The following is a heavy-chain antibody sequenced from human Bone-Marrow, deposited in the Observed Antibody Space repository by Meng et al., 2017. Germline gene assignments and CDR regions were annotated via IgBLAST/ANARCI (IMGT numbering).Heavy chain of an antibody. CDR3: AREATTLPDY. CDR2: ISSSGSTK. D-gene: IGHD5-12*01. Sequence: SCKASGYTFTGYYMHWVRQAPGKGLEWLSYISSSGSTKNYADSVKGRFTISRDNAKNSLFLQINSLRVEDTAVYYCAREATTLPDYWGQGTLVTVSS. CDR1: GYTFTGYY. V-gene: IGHV3-11*01. J-gene: IGHJ4*02.